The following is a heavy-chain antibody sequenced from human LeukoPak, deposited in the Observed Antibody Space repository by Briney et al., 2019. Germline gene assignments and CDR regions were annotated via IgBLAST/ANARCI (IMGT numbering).Heavy chain of an antibody. CDR3: ARETVGAKVYDY. J-gene: IGHJ4*02. CDR1: GFTFSSNA. Sequence: GGSLRLSCAASGFTFSSNAMSWVRQAPGKGLEWVSGISGSGSNTHYADSVKGRFTISRDNSKNTLYLQMNSLRAEDTAVYYCARETVGAKVYDYWGQGTLVTVSS. D-gene: IGHD1-26*01. CDR2: ISGSGSNT. V-gene: IGHV3-23*01.